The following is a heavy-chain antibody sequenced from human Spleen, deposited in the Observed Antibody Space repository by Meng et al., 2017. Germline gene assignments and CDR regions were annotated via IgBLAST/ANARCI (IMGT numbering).Heavy chain of an antibody. Sequence: EVQLVESGGGLVKAGGSLRLSCVASGFRVTDAWMSWVRQAPGKGLEWVGRINSNSDGGTTDYAAPVKGRFTISRDDSKNTLYLQMNSLITEDTAVYFCATGAAAADHWGQGTLVTVSS. V-gene: IGHV3-15*01. J-gene: IGHJ4*02. CDR3: ATGAAAADH. D-gene: IGHD6-13*01. CDR1: GFRVTDAW. CDR2: INSNSDGGTT.